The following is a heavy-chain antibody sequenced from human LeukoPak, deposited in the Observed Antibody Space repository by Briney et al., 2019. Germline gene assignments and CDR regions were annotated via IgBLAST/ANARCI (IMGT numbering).Heavy chain of an antibody. CDR2: IIPIYNTA. D-gene: IGHD4-11*01. J-gene: IGHJ3*02. CDR1: GGTFNTYG. V-gene: IGHV1-69*13. Sequence: SVKVSCKASGGTFNTYGITWVRQAPGQGLEWLGGIIPIYNTAKYAQKFRGRVTITADESTSTAYMELSSLRSEDTAVYYCARDTTITTDAFDMWGQGTLVTVSP. CDR3: ARDTTITTDAFDM.